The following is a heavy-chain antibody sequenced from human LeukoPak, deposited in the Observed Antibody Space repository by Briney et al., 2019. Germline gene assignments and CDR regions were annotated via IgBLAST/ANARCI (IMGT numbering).Heavy chain of an antibody. V-gene: IGHV4-4*07. CDR1: GGSISSYY. D-gene: IGHD1-14*01. CDR2: IYTSGST. CDR3: AREEPYYYEYYGMDV. Sequence: SETLSLTCTVSGGSISSYYWSWIRQPAGKGLEWIGRIYTSGSTNYNPSLKSRGTMSVDTSKNQFSLKLSSVTAADPAVYYCAREEPYYYEYYGMDVWGQGTTVTVSS. J-gene: IGHJ6*02.